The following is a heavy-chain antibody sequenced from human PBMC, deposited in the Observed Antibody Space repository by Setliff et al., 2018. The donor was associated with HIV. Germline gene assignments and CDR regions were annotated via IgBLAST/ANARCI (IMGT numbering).Heavy chain of an antibody. D-gene: IGHD1-26*01. CDR2: INPGSGNT. Sequence: ASVKVSCKASGDTFRSYAISWVRQAPGQRLEWMGWINPGSGNTQYSQKLQGRITITRDSSASTVYLELSSLRFEDTAIYYCARGWELNVWGQGTRVTVAS. V-gene: IGHV1-3*01. J-gene: IGHJ4*02. CDR1: GDTFRSYA. CDR3: ARGWELNV.